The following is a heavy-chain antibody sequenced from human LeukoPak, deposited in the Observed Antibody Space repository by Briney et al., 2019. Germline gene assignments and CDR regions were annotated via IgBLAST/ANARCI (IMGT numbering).Heavy chain of an antibody. D-gene: IGHD3-22*01. J-gene: IGHJ4*02. Sequence: SETLSLTCAVYGGSFSGYYWSWIRQPPGKGLEWIGEINHSGSTNYNPSLKSRVTMSVDASKNQFSLKLSSVTAADTAVYYCARDGPSDYYDSSGYPYFDYWGQGTLVTVSS. CDR1: GGSFSGYY. CDR2: INHSGST. V-gene: IGHV4-34*01. CDR3: ARDGPSDYYDSSGYPYFDY.